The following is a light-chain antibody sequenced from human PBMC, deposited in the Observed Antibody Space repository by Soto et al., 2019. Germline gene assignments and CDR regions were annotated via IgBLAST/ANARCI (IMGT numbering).Light chain of an antibody. J-gene: IGLJ1*01. CDR3: AAWDGSLNVYV. Sequence: QSVLTQPPSASGTPGQRVTISCSGSSSSIGSNSVNWYQQLPRTAPKVLIYTNIQRPSGVPDRFSGSKSGTSASLAISGLQSEDEADYYCAAWDGSLNVYVFGTGTKVTVL. CDR1: SSSIGSNS. V-gene: IGLV1-44*01. CDR2: TNI.